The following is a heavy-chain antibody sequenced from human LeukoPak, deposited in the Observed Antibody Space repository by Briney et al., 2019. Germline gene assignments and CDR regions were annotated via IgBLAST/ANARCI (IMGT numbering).Heavy chain of an antibody. J-gene: IGHJ4*02. V-gene: IGHV3-7*05. CDR3: ARDWGAAGLWDY. Sequence: GGSLRLSCASSGFTFSNYWMSWVRQAPGKGLEWVANIKEDGSEKDYVDSVKGRFTISRDNAKNSLYLQMNSLRAEDTAIYYCARDWGAAGLWDYWGQGTLVTVSS. CDR1: GFTFSNYW. D-gene: IGHD6-13*01. CDR2: IKEDGSEK.